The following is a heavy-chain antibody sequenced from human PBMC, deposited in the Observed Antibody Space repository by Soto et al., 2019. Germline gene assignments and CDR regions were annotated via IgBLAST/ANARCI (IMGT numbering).Heavy chain of an antibody. J-gene: IGHJ4*02. CDR3: SKMGTSIWYMDYFHD. V-gene: IGHV3-23*01. CDR1: GINFLTYA. D-gene: IGHD3-3*02. Sequence: DVQLLESGGGLVQPGGSLSFSGAAPGINFLTYAMAWVRQAPGKGLEWVSVISSSGLTYYAYSGMGRFNISRDISNSTLFLQMTRLRVDDTAVYYCSKMGTSIWYMDYFHDWGRRSLVTVSS. CDR2: ISSSGLT.